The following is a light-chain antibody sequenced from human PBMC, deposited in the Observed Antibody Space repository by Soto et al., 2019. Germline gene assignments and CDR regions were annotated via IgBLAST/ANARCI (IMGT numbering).Light chain of an antibody. CDR1: QSVSSSY. Sequence: EIVLTQSPGTLSLSPGARATLSCRASQSVSSSYLAWYQHKPGQAPRLLIYGASSRATGIPYRFSGSGSGTDFILTISRLEPEDFAVYYCHPYGISPPGTFGEGAKLEIK. CDR2: GAS. J-gene: IGKJ2*01. V-gene: IGKV3-20*01. CDR3: HPYGISPPGT.